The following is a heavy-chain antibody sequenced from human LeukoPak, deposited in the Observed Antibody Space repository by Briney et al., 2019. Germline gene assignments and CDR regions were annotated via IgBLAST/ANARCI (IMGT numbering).Heavy chain of an antibody. CDR3: ARDGGKDIVVVPAADNWFDP. Sequence: SVKDSCKASRGTLISYASSCVRQAPGQEREWMGGIIPIVGIANYAQKFQGRVTITADQSTSTDYMELSSLRSEDTAVYYCARDGGKDIVVVPAADNWFDPWGQGTLVTVSS. D-gene: IGHD2-2*01. V-gene: IGHV1-69*10. CDR1: RGTLISYA. J-gene: IGHJ5*02. CDR2: IIPIVGIA.